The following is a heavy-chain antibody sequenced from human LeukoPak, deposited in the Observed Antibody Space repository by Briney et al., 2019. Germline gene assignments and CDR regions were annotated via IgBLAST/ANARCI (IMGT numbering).Heavy chain of an antibody. J-gene: IGHJ4*02. V-gene: IGHV1-8*01. CDR2: MNPNSGNT. CDR1: GYTFTSYD. D-gene: IGHD3-10*01. CDR3: ARSPSLDYYGSGSSDY. Sequence: ASVKVSCKASGYTFTSYDINWVRQATGQGLEWMGWMNPNSGNTGYAQKFQGRVTMTRNTSISTAYMELSSLRSEDTAVYYCARSPSLDYYGSGSSDYWGQGTLVTVSS.